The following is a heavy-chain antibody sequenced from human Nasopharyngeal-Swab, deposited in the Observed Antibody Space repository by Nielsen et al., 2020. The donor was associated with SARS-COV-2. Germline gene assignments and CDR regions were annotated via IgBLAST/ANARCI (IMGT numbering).Heavy chain of an antibody. Sequence: GESLKISCAASGFTFSDHYMDWVRQAPGKGLEWVGRTGNKANSYTTEYAASVKGRFTISRDDSENSVYLQMNSLKTEDTAVYYCARGATIFGVVLGDSYGMDVWGQGTTVTVSS. V-gene: IGHV3-72*01. D-gene: IGHD3-3*01. CDR2: TGNKANSYTT. CDR1: GFTFSDHY. CDR3: ARGATIFGVVLGDSYGMDV. J-gene: IGHJ6*02.